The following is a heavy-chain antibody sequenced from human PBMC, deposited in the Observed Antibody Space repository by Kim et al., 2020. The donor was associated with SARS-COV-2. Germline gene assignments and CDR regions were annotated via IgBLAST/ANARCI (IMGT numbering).Heavy chain of an antibody. Sequence: QKFQGRVTITADKSTSTAYMELSSLRSEDTAVYYCATRWFGELLRDYYMDVWGEGTTVTVSS. J-gene: IGHJ6*03. CDR3: ATRWFGELLRDYYMDV. D-gene: IGHD3-10*01. V-gene: IGHV1-69*02.